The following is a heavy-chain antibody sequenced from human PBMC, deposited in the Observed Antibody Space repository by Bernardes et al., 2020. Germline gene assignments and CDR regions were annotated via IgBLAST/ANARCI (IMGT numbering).Heavy chain of an antibody. CDR3: ARVVVGATWGWFDP. CDR1: GDSVSSNSAA. V-gene: IGHV6-1*01. CDR2: TYYRSKWYN. D-gene: IGHD1-26*01. Sequence: SQNLSLTFAISGDSVSSNSAAWNWIRQSPSRGLEWLGRTYYRSKWYNDYAVSVKSRITINPDTSKNQFSLQLNSVTPEDTAVYYCARVVVGATWGWFDPWGQGTLVTVSS. J-gene: IGHJ5*02.